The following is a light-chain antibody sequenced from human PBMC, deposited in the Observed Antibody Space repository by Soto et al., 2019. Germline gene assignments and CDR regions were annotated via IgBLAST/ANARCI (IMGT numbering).Light chain of an antibody. CDR2: GNN. J-gene: IGLJ3*02. CDR1: SSNIGGGYD. CDR3: HSYDRSLSGSV. Sequence: AARTQRPSVSGAPGERVSIAGSGGSSNIGGGYDVHWYQQLPQTAPKLLIYGNNIRPSGVPDRFSGSRSGTAASLAITGLQAEDEADYYCHSYDRSLSGSVFGGGTKVTVL. V-gene: IGLV1-40*01.